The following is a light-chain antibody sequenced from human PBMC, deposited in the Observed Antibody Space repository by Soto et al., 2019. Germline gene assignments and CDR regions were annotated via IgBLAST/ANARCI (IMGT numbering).Light chain of an antibody. CDR2: KAT. V-gene: IGKV1-5*03. Sequence: DIQMTQSPSPLSAYVGDRVTITCRASQSISSWLAWYQQKPGKAPKLMMYKATSIESGFPSRFSGSRSWTEFTLTNSSLQTDDFATYYCQKYNSYSRTFGQGTKVEIK. CDR3: QKYNSYSRT. J-gene: IGKJ1*01. CDR1: QSISSW.